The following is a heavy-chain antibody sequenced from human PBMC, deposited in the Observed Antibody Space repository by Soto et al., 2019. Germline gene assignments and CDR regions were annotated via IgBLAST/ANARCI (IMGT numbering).Heavy chain of an antibody. CDR2: IYHSGST. CDR3: ARDQAQNWNDPRYYYGMDV. D-gene: IGHD1-1*01. Sequence: PSATLSLTCSVSGYSISSGYYWGWIRQPPGKGLEWIGSIYHSGSTYYNPSLKSRVTISVDTSKNQFSLKLSSVTAADTAVYYCARDQAQNWNDPRYYYGMDVWGQGTTVTVSS. J-gene: IGHJ6*02. CDR1: GYSISSGYY. V-gene: IGHV4-38-2*02.